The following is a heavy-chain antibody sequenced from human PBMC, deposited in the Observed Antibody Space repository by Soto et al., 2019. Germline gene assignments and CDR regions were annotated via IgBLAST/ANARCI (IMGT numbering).Heavy chain of an antibody. CDR1: GFKFPDYH. D-gene: IGHD3-3*01. CDR2: INSRGTYT. Sequence: QVQLVQSGGGLVEPGGSLRLSCAASGFKFPDYHMTWIRQAQGKGLECISYINSRGTYTTYADSVRGRFTVSRDNAKNSLYLQMDSLTGEDTAVYYCACVAPTIFGAQFHQNLVDVWGQGNMVTVAS. J-gene: IGHJ6*02. CDR3: ACVAPTIFGAQFHQNLVDV. V-gene: IGHV3-11*06.